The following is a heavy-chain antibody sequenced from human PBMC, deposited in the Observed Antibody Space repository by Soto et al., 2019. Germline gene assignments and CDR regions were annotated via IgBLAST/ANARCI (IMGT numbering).Heavy chain of an antibody. CDR3: ARDRAGGSLYYFDY. CDR2: IKEDGSEK. J-gene: IGHJ4*02. V-gene: IGHV3-7*01. Sequence: EVQLVESGGGLVQPGGSLRLSCAASGFTFSSYWMSWVRQAPGKGLEWVANIKEDGSEKYYVDSVKGRFTISRDNAKNSLYLQRNSLRADDTAVYYCARDRAGGSLYYFDYWGQGTLVTVSS. D-gene: IGHD1-26*01. CDR1: GFTFSSYW.